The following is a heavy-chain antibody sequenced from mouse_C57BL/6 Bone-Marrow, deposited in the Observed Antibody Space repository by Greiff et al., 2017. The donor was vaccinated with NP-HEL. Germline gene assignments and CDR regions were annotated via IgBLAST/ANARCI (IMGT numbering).Heavy chain of an antibody. Sequence: VKLVESGAELVRPGSSVKLSCKASGYTFTSYWMHWVKQRPIQGLEWIGNIDPSDSETHYNQKFKDKATLTVDKSSSTAYMQLSSLTSEDSAVYYCARDGNYGFWFAYWGQGTLVTVSA. CDR2: IDPSDSET. CDR1: GYTFTSYW. D-gene: IGHD2-1*01. CDR3: ARDGNYGFWFAY. V-gene: IGHV1-52*01. J-gene: IGHJ3*01.